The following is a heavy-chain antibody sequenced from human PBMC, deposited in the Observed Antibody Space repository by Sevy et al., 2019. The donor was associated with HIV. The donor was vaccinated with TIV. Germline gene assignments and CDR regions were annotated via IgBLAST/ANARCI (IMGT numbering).Heavy chain of an antibody. V-gene: IGHV3-23*01. J-gene: IGHJ4*02. CDR3: AKGCYSGGDCYFDY. D-gene: IGHD2-21*02. CDR2: VSGSGVST. CDR1: GFNFSSYA. Sequence: GGSLRLSCAAFGFNFSSYAMSWVRQAPGKGLEWVSVVSGSGVSTYSADSVKGRFTISRDNSKNTLYLRMSSLRVEDTAVYYCAKGCYSGGDCYFDYWGQGTLVTVSS.